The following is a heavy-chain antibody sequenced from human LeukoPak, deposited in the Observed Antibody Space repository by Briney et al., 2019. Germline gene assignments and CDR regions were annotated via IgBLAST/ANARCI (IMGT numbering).Heavy chain of an antibody. CDR3: ARGTYNRQYSSSWPRFDY. D-gene: IGHD6-13*01. Sequence: ASVKVSCKASGYTFTSYYMHWVRQAPGQGLEWMGIINPSGGSTSYAQKFQGRVTMTRDTSTSTVYMELSSLRSEDTAVYYCARGTYNRQYSSSWPRFDYWGQGTLVTVSS. V-gene: IGHV1-46*01. CDR1: GYTFTSYY. J-gene: IGHJ4*02. CDR2: INPSGGST.